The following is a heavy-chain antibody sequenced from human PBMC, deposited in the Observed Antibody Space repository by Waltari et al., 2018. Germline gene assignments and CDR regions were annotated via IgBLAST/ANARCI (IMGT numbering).Heavy chain of an antibody. CDR1: GFSLSTSGVG. CDR3: AHRLRDGGDDAFDI. CDR2: IYWNDDK. Sequence: QITLKESGPTLVKPTQPLTLTCTFSGFSLSTSGVGAGWIRQPPGKALEWLALIYWNDDKRYSPSLKSRLTITKDTSKNQVVLTMTNMDPVDTATYYCAHRLRDGGDDAFDIWGQGTMVTVSS. J-gene: IGHJ3*02. V-gene: IGHV2-5*01. D-gene: IGHD3-16*01.